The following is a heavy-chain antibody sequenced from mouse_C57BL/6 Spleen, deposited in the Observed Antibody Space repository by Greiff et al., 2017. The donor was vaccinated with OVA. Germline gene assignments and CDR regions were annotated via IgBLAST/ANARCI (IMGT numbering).Heavy chain of an antibody. J-gene: IGHJ2*01. Sequence: QVQLKQPGAELVKPGASVKLSCKASGYTFTSYWMHWVKQRPGQGLEWIGMIHPNSGSTNYNEKFKSKATLTVDKSSSTAYMQLSSLTSEDSAVYYCARTTTGPFDYWGQGTTLTVSS. V-gene: IGHV1-64*01. CDR2: IHPNSGST. CDR1: GYTFTSYW. CDR3: ARTTTGPFDY. D-gene: IGHD1-1*01.